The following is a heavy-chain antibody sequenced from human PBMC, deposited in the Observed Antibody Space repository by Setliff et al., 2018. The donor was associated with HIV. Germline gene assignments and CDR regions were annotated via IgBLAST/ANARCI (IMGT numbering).Heavy chain of an antibody. J-gene: IGHJ4*02. CDR1: GYTFNNYG. CDR3: ARGKTWLRFLDY. V-gene: IGHV1-18*01. D-gene: IGHD5-12*01. Sequence: ASVKVSCKASGYTFNNYGISWVRQAPGQGLEWMGWINTHSGYTNYAQNVQGRVTVTMDTSTSTAYMELRSLKSGDTAVYYCARGKTWLRFLDYWGRGTLVTVSS. CDR2: INTHSGYT.